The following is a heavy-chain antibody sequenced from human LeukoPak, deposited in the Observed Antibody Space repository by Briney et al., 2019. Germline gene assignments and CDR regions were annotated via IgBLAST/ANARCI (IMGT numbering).Heavy chain of an antibody. J-gene: IGHJ6*03. D-gene: IGHD1-26*01. CDR3: ARRGFIRWDPSYYYYMDV. V-gene: IGHV4-30-2*01. CDR1: GGSISSGGYY. CDR2: IYHSGST. Sequence: PSQTLSLTCTVSGGSISSGGYYWSWIRQPPGKGLEWIGYIYHSGSTYYNASLKSRVTISVDRSKNQFSLKLSSVTAADTAVYYCARRGFIRWDPSYYYYMDVWGKGTTVTVSS.